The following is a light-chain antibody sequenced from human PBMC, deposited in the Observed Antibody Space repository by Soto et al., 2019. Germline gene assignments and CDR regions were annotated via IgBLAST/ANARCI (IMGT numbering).Light chain of an antibody. Sequence: EIVMTQSPATLAVSPGERATLSYRASQSVKSKLAWYQQKPGQAPRLLIYGVFTRATGIPGRFSGSGSGTQFTLTISSLQSEDFAIYYCQHYNNWPPMFTFGQGTKLEIK. CDR2: GVF. CDR1: QSVKSK. J-gene: IGKJ2*01. CDR3: QHYNNWPPMFT. V-gene: IGKV3-15*01.